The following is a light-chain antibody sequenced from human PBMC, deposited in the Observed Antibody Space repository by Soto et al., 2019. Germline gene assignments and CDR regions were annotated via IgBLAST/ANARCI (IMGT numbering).Light chain of an antibody. V-gene: IGKV1-27*01. CDR3: QKYNSAPLT. CDR2: AAS. Sequence: DIQMTQSPSCLSASVGDRVTITCRASQGISTYLAWYQQKPGKVPKLLIYAASTLQSGVPSRFSGSGSGTDFTLTISSLHPEDVATYYCQKYNSAPLTFGQGTRLEIK. CDR1: QGISTY. J-gene: IGKJ5*01.